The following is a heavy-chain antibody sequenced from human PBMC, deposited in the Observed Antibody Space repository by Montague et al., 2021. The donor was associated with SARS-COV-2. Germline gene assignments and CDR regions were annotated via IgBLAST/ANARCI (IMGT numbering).Heavy chain of an antibody. CDR2: IRQSGRT. V-gene: IGHV4-34*01. J-gene: IGHJ4*02. CDR1: GGSFGDDL. D-gene: IGHD3-22*01. Sequence: SETLSLTCAVYGGSFGDDLWSWIRQPPGKGLEWIGNIRQSGRTNYNPSXXSRVTISVDTSKNQFSLKLTSVTAADTGLYFCARGHLSVSMIVVVFTSASYYFDYWGQGAQVTVSS. CDR3: ARGHLSVSMIVVVFTSASYYFDY.